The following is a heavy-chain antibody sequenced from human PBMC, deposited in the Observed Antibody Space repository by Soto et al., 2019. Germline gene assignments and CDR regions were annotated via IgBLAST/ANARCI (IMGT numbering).Heavy chain of an antibody. Sequence: EVQLVESGGGLVKPGGSLTLSCAASGFTFSNARLHWVRQAPGKGLEWVGRIKSKSDGGATNYAAPVQGRFTISRDEPRNTLYLQMNSLKTEDTAVYYCATLYHFDPWGQGTLVTVSS. J-gene: IGHJ5*02. CDR2: IKSKSDGGAT. V-gene: IGHV3-15*07. CDR3: ATLYHFDP. D-gene: IGHD2-2*01. CDR1: GFTFSNAR.